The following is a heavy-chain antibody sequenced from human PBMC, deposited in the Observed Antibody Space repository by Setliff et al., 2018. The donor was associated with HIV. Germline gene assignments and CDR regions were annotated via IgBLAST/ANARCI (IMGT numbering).Heavy chain of an antibody. Sequence: PGGSLRLSCAASRFTFSSYAMSWVRQAPGKGLEWVSAISGSGGSTYYADSVKGRFTISRDNSKNTLYLQMNSLRAEDTAVYYCAKGSSPLRYFDTNAYYYYYMDIWGRGTTVT. CDR3: AKGSSPLRYFDTNAYYYYYMDI. V-gene: IGHV3-23*01. J-gene: IGHJ6*03. CDR1: RFTFSSYA. D-gene: IGHD3-9*01. CDR2: ISGSGGST.